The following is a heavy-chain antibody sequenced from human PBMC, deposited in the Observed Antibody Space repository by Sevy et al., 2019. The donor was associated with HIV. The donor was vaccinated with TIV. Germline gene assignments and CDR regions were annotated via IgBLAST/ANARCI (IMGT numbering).Heavy chain of an antibody. V-gene: IGHV3-21*01. CDR2: ISSSSSYI. Sequence: GGSLRLSCAASGFTFSSYSMNWVRQAPGKGLEWVSSISSSSSYIYYADSVKGRFTISRDNAKNSLYLQMNSLRAEDTAVYYCARPTTAMFYYYYYYMDVWGKGTTVTVSS. CDR3: ARPTTAMFYYYYYYMDV. D-gene: IGHD2-21*02. J-gene: IGHJ6*03. CDR1: GFTFSSYS.